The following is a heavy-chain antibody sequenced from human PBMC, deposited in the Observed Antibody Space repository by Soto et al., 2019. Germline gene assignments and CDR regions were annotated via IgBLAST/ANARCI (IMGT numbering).Heavy chain of an antibody. CDR3: AKAERGLYSFDY. CDR1: VFTFSIYA. D-gene: IGHD2-8*01. J-gene: IGHJ4*02. CDR2: ISSSGGST. Sequence: WWSLRLSCAASVFTFSIYAMTWFRQAPGKGLEWVSAISSSGGSTYYADSVKGRFTISRDNSKNTLYLQMNSLRAEDTALYYCAKAERGLYSFDYWGQGTLVTVSS. V-gene: IGHV3-23*01.